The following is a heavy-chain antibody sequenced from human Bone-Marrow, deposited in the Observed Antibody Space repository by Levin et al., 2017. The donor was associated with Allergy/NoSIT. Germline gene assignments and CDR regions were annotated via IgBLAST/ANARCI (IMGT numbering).Heavy chain of an antibody. Sequence: GESLKISCAASGFTFSSYGMHWVRQAPGKGLEWVAVIWYDGSNKYYADSVKGRFTISRDNSKNTLYLQMNSLRAEDTAVYYCARNGIAVAGSTPDWFDPWGQGTLVTVSS. CDR3: ARNGIAVAGSTPDWFDP. D-gene: IGHD6-19*01. CDR1: GFTFSSYG. V-gene: IGHV3-33*01. CDR2: IWYDGSNK. J-gene: IGHJ5*02.